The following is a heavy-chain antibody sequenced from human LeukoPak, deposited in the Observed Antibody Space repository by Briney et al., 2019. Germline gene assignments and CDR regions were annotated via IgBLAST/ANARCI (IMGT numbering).Heavy chain of an antibody. CDR2: INTKTSGI. CDR1: GYTFTDYY. V-gene: IGHV1-2*05. CDR3: ARGGGTAVGYQFYYMDV. J-gene: IGHJ6*03. D-gene: IGHD6-19*01. Sequence: ASVKVSCKASGYTFTDYYIHWVRQAPGQGLEWMGRINTKTSGIKYAQKFQGGVTMTRDTSITTAHMDLSRLKYDDTVVYYCARGGGTAVGYQFYYMDVWGKGTTVTVSS.